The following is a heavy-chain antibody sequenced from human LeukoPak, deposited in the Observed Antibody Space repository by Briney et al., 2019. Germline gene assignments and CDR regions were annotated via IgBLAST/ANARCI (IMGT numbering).Heavy chain of an antibody. CDR3: ARRANGDYGRWYYDL. D-gene: IGHD4-17*01. CDR1: GFSFNNYD. V-gene: IGHV3-13*01. J-gene: IGHJ2*01. CDR2: IDSADDT. Sequence: GGSLRLSCAASGFSFNNYDIHWVRQASGKGREWVSAIDSADDTYYPGSVKGRFIISRENPKNSPFLQITRLGGGGTAVYYCARRANGDYGRWYYDLWGRGTLVSVSS.